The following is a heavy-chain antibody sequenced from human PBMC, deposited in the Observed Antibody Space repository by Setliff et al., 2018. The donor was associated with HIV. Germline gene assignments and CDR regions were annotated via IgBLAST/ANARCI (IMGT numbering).Heavy chain of an antibody. CDR1: GVSINRTDHY. CDR2: VSQSGTT. Sequence: SETLSLTCSVSGVSINRTDHYWGWIRQSPGKSLEWIGSVSQSGTTNYNPSLEGRVTISVDTSKNQFSLKLSSVTAADTAVYYCARTPEDYDQYFFDRWGQGTLVTVSS. CDR3: ARTPEDYDQYFFDR. J-gene: IGHJ4*02. V-gene: IGHV4-38-2*02. D-gene: IGHD3-22*01.